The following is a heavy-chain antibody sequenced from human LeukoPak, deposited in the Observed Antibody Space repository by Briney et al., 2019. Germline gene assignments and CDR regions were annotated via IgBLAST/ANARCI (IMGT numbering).Heavy chain of an antibody. CDR2: IIPIFGTA. Sequence: ASVKVSCKASGGTFSSYAISWVRQAPGQGLGWMGGIIPIFGTANYAQKFQGRVTITADESTSTAYMELSSLRSEDTAVYYCAMNRYYYDSSGYYFDYWGQGTLVTVSS. D-gene: IGHD3-22*01. CDR3: AMNRYYYDSSGYYFDY. CDR1: GGTFSSYA. V-gene: IGHV1-69*01. J-gene: IGHJ4*02.